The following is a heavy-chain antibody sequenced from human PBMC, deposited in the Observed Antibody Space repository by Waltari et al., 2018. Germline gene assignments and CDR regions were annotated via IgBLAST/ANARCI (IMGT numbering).Heavy chain of an antibody. CDR2: IYASEST. CDR1: GGCISSGSSY. V-gene: IGHV4-61*02. J-gene: IGHJ3*02. CDR3: ARDTEYYYDDSGFVFDI. Sequence: QVQLQESGPGLVKPSQTLSPTCTVSGGCISSGSSYWTWIRQPAGKGLEWIGRIYASESTNYNPSLKSRVTISVDTPRNQFSLKLTSVTAADTAVYYCARDTEYYYDDSGFVFDIWGQGTMVTVSS. D-gene: IGHD3-22*01.